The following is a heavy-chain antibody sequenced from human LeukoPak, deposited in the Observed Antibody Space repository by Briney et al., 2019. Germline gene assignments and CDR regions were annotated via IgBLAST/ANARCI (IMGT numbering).Heavy chain of an antibody. CDR2: INPNSGGT. V-gene: IGHV1-2*02. Sequence: GASVKVSCKASGGTFSSYAISWVRQAPGQGLEWMGWINPNSGGTNYAQKFQGRVTMTRDTSISTAYMELSRLRSDDTAVCYCARARSSGWYNGGLDYYYYYVDVWGKGTTVTISS. CDR1: GGTFSSYA. J-gene: IGHJ6*03. D-gene: IGHD6-19*01. CDR3: ARARSSGWYNGGLDYYYYYVDV.